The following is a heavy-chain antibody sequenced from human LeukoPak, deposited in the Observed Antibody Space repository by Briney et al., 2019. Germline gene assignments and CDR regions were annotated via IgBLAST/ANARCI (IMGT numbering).Heavy chain of an antibody. CDR2: INPSGGTT. CDR3: ARDGTTYYDFWSGNLDY. J-gene: IGHJ4*02. V-gene: IGHV1-46*01. D-gene: IGHD3-3*01. Sequence: ASVKVSCKASGYTFTSYYMHWVRRAPGQGLEWRGIINPSGGTTSYAQRFQGRVTMTRDTSTSTVYMELSSLRSEDTAVYYCARDGTTYYDFWSGNLDYWGQGTLVTVSS. CDR1: GYTFTSYY.